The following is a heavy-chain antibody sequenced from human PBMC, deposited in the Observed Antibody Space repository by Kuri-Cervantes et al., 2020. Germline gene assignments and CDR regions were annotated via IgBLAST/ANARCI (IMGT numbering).Heavy chain of an antibody. Sequence: GSLRLSCAVYGGSFSGYYWSWIRQPPGKGLEWIGEINHSGSTNYNPSLKSRVTISVDTSKNQFSLKLSSVTAADTAVYYCARVAYSYYYDSSGYLPFDYWGQGTLVTVSS. V-gene: IGHV4-34*01. CDR1: GGSFSGYY. J-gene: IGHJ4*02. D-gene: IGHD3-22*01. CDR3: ARVAYSYYYDSSGYLPFDY. CDR2: INHSGST.